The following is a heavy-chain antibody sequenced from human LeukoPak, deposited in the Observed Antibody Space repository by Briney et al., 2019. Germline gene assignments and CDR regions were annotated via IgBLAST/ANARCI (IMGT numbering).Heavy chain of an antibody. D-gene: IGHD5-12*01. V-gene: IGHV3-48*03. J-gene: IGHJ4*02. CDR2: VSTSGSTP. CDR1: GFDFKKYE. Sequence: GGSLRLSCVASGFDFKKYEMNWIRQAPGKGLEWISYVSTSGSTPFYADSVKGRFTISRDNAKNSLYLQMNSLRAEDTAIYYCAKPDGSGYSLYSWGQGALVTVSS. CDR3: AKPDGSGYSLYS.